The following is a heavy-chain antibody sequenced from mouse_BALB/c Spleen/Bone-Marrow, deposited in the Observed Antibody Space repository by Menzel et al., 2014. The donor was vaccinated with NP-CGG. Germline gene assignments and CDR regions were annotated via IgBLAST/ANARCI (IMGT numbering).Heavy chain of an antibody. V-gene: IGHV1S56*01. Sequence: VQLQQSGPELVKPGASVRISYKASGYTFTSYYIHWVKQRPGQGLEWIGWIYPGNVNTKYNEKFKGKATLTADKSSSTAYMQLSSLTSEDSAVYFCARGGWLRDAMDYWGQGTSVTVSS. D-gene: IGHD2-2*01. CDR3: ARGGWLRDAMDY. J-gene: IGHJ4*01. CDR2: IYPGNVNT. CDR1: GYTFTSYY.